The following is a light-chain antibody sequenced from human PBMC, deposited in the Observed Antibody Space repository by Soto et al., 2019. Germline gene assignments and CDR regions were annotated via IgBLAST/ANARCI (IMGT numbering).Light chain of an antibody. CDR3: QQYHNLWT. Sequence: IQTTQFSSTLSDPVGHSDTITCRASQTISSWLAWYKQKPEKAPHLLIYKASTLKSGVPSRFSGSGSGTESTLTISSLKSEDFATYYCQQYHNLWTFGRGTRVEIK. CDR2: KAS. CDR1: QTISSW. V-gene: IGKV1-5*03. J-gene: IGKJ1*01.